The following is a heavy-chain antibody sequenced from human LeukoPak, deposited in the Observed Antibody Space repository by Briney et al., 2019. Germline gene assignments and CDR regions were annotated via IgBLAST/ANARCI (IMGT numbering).Heavy chain of an antibody. Sequence: ASVKVSCKTSGYTFIGYYMHWVRQAPGQGLEWMGWIDPNSGGTTYAQSFRGRVTMTRDTSISTAYMDLSRLRSDDTAVYYCARGPSRANSDYWGQGTLVSVSS. CDR1: GYTFIGYY. CDR2: IDPNSGGT. CDR3: ARGPSRANSDY. V-gene: IGHV1-2*02. J-gene: IGHJ4*02.